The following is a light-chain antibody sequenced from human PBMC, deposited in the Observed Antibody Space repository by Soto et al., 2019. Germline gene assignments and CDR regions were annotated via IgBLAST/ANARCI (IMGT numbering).Light chain of an antibody. Sequence: EIVMTHSTTTVYVSQGERANLSCRASQSVSSNLAWYQQKPGQAPRLLIYGASTRATGIPARFSGSGSGTDFTLTISRLEPEDFAVYYCQQYGSSPMTFGQGTLLEIK. CDR1: QSVSSN. CDR2: GAS. CDR3: QQYGSSPMT. J-gene: IGKJ5*01. V-gene: IGKV3-15*01.